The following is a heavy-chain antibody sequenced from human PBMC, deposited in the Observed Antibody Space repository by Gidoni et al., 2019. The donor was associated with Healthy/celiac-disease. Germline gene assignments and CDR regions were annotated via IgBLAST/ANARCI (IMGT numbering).Heavy chain of an antibody. D-gene: IGHD3-22*01. V-gene: IGHV3-21*01. Sequence: EVQLVESGGGLVKPGGSLRLSCAASGFTFSSYSMNWVRQAPGEGLEWVSYISSSSSYIYYADSVKGRFTISRDNAKNSLYLQMNSMRAEDTAVYYCARDPRGYYDSSAAPMDVWGKGTTVTVSS. CDR1: GFTFSSYS. J-gene: IGHJ6*03. CDR2: ISSSSSYI. CDR3: ARDPRGYYDSSAAPMDV.